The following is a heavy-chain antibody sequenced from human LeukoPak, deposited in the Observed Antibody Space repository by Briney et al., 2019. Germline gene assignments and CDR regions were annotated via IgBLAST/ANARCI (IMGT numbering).Heavy chain of an antibody. CDR2: ISGSGGST. J-gene: IGHJ4*02. Sequence: PGGSLRLSCAASGFTFSNYAMSWVRQAPGKGLEWVSVISGSGGSTYYADSVKGRFTISRDNSKNTLYLQMNSQRAEDLSVYDCAKAPANCDSGYWGQGTPVTVSS. CDR3: AKAPANCDSGY. D-gene: IGHD4/OR15-4a*01. V-gene: IGHV3-23*01. CDR1: GFTFSNYA.